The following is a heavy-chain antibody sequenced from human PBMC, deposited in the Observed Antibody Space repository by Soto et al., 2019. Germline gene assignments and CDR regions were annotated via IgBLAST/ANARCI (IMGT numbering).Heavy chain of an antibody. J-gene: IGHJ6*02. V-gene: IGHV4-34*01. Sequence: SETLSLTCAVYGGSFSGYYWSWIRQPPGEGLEWIGEINHSGSTNYNPSLKSRVTISVDTSKNQFSLKLSSVTAADTAVYYCARGLGAYYYYYGMDVWGQGTTVTVSS. D-gene: IGHD3-10*01. CDR3: ARGLGAYYYYYGMDV. CDR1: GGSFSGYY. CDR2: INHSGST.